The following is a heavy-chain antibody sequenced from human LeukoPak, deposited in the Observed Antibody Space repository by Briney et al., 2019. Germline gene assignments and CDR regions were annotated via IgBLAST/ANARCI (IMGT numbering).Heavy chain of an antibody. Sequence: GGSLRLSCAASGFTFSDYYMSWLRQAPGKGLEWVSYISSSGSTIYYADSVKGRFTISRDNAKNSLYLQMNSLRAEDTAVYYCARDLSEAYSSAVPHFDYCGQGTLVTVSS. V-gene: IGHV3-11*01. CDR3: ARDLSEAYSSAVPHFDY. CDR2: ISSSGSTI. CDR1: GFTFSDYY. D-gene: IGHD6-25*01. J-gene: IGHJ4*02.